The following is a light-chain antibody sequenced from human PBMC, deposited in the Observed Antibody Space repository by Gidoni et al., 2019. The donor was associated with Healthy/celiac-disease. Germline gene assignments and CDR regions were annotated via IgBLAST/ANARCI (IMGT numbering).Light chain of an antibody. J-gene: IGKJ1*01. V-gene: IGKV1-8*01. Sequence: AIRMTQSPSSFSASTGDRVTITCRASQGISSYLAWYQQKPGKAPKLLIYAASTLQSGVPSRVSGSGSGTDFTLTISGLQSEDFATYYCQQYYSYPWTFGQGTKVEIK. CDR1: QGISSY. CDR2: AAS. CDR3: QQYYSYPWT.